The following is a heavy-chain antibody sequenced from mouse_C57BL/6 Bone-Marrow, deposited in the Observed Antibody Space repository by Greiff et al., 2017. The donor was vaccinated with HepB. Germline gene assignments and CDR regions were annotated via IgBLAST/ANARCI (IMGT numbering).Heavy chain of an antibody. Sequence: SRKACLSPSTEYTLPSLKQRSGQPLSRRPWFYPGSGRIKYNEKFKDKATLTADPSSSTVYMELSRLTSEDSAVYFCARHEGPSYYYCSSYAWFAYWGQGTLVTVSA. V-gene: IGHV1-62-2*01. J-gene: IGHJ3*01. CDR1: LSPSTEYT. D-gene: IGHD1-1*01. CDR2: FYPGSGRI. CDR3: ARHEGPSYYYCSSYAWFAY.